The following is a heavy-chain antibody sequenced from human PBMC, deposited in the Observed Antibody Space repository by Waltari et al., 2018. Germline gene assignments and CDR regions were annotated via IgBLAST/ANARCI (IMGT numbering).Heavy chain of an antibody. V-gene: IGHV3-7*01. CDR2: IKQDGSEN. CDR1: GFTFSSYW. CDR3: ARVFVYGANSGKRPMDV. D-gene: IGHD4-17*01. J-gene: IGHJ6*03. Sequence: EVQMVESGGGLVQPGGSLRLSCAASGFTFSSYWMTWVRQAPGKAMEWVTNIKQDGSENYYVDSVKGRFTISRDDAKNSLYLQMNSLGNEDTAVYFCARVFVYGANSGKRPMDVWGKGTTVTVSS.